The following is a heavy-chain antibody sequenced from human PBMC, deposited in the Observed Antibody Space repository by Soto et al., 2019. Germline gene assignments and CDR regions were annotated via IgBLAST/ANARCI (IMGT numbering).Heavy chain of an antibody. Sequence: GGSLRLSCAASGFTFSNYWMSWVRQAPGKGLEWVAIIKQDGSTNYNPSLKSRVTISVDTSKNQFSLHLNSVTPEDTAVYYCARDGNWRLDYWGQGALVTVSS. CDR3: ARDGNWRLDY. J-gene: IGHJ4*02. CDR2: IKQDGSTN. V-gene: IGHV3-7*01. CDR1: GFTFSNYW. D-gene: IGHD1-1*01.